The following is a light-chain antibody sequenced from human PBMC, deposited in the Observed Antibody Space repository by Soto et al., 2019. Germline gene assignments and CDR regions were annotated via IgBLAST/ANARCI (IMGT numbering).Light chain of an antibody. J-gene: IGKJ1*01. Sequence: EVVLTQSPGTLSLSPGERATLSCRASQSVRSTYLAWYQQKPGQAPRLLIYDASSRATDIPDRFSGSGSGTDFTLTISRLEPEDFEVYYCQHYGNSLWTYGQGTKVIFK. CDR1: QSVRSTY. V-gene: IGKV3-20*01. CDR2: DAS. CDR3: QHYGNSLWT.